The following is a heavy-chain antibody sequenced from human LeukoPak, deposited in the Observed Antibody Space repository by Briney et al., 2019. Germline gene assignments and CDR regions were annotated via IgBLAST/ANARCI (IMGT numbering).Heavy chain of an antibody. CDR3: ARPGYSGSKLRGFDY. J-gene: IGHJ4*02. D-gene: IGHD1-26*01. CDR2: ISSSSSYI. Sequence: GGSLRLSCAASGFTFSSYAMNWVRQAPGKGLEWVSSISSSSSYIYYADSVKGRFTISRDNAKNSLYLQMNSLRAEDTAVYYCARPGYSGSKLRGFDYWGQGTLVTVSS. CDR1: GFTFSSYA. V-gene: IGHV3-21*01.